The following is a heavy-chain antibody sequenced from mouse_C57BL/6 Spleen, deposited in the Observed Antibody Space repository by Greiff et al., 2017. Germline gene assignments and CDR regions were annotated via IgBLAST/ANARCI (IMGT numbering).Heavy chain of an antibody. Sequence: EVNVVESGEGLVKPGGSLKLSCAASGFTFSSYAMSWVRQTPEKRLEWVAYISSGGDYIYYADTVKGRFTISRDNARNTLYLQMSSLKSEDTAMYYCTREGPPWYFDVWGTGTTVTVSS. J-gene: IGHJ1*03. V-gene: IGHV5-9-1*02. D-gene: IGHD3-3*01. CDR3: TREGPPWYFDV. CDR1: GFTFSSYA. CDR2: ISSGGDYI.